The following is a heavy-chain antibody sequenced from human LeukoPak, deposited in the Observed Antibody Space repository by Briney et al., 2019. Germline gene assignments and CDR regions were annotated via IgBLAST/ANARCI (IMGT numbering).Heavy chain of an antibody. CDR3: ARLGGLADY. CDR1: GGSFSGYY. CDR2: INHSGST. D-gene: IGHD3/OR15-3a*01. J-gene: IGHJ4*02. Sequence: SETLSLTCAVCGGSFSGYYWSWIRQSPGKGLEWIGEINHSGSTNYNPSLKSRVTISVDTSKNQFSLKLSSVTAADTAVYYCARLGGLADYWGQGTLVTVSS. V-gene: IGHV4-34*01.